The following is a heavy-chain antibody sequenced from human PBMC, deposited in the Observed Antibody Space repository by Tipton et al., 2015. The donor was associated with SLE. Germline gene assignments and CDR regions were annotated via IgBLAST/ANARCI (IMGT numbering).Heavy chain of an antibody. CDR3: AKDYNYDNADYN. CDR1: GGSISSSSYY. CDR2: IYYSGST. V-gene: IGHV4-39*07. J-gene: IGHJ4*02. Sequence: LRLSCTVSGGSISSSSYYWGWIRQPPGKGLEWIGSIYYSGSTYYNPSLKSRVTISVDTSKNQFSLKLSSVTVADTAVYYCAKDYNYDNADYNWGQGKLVIVSS. D-gene: IGHD4-17*01.